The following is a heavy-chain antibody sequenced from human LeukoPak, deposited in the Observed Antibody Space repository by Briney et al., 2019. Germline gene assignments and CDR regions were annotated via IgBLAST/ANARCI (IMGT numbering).Heavy chain of an antibody. CDR3: AKDLYSGYDWGGVDY. CDR2: ISYDGSNK. Sequence: GGSLRLSCAASGFTFSSYGTHWVRQAPGKGLEWVAVISYDGSNKYYADSVKGRFTISRDNSKNTLYLQMNSLRAEDTAVYYCAKDLYSGYDWGGVDYWGQGTLVTVSS. D-gene: IGHD5-12*01. V-gene: IGHV3-30*18. CDR1: GFTFSSYG. J-gene: IGHJ4*02.